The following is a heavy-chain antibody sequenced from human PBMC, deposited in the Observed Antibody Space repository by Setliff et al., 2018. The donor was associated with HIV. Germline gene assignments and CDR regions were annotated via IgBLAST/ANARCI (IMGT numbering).Heavy chain of an antibody. J-gene: IGHJ5*02. CDR1: SESIVSYY. Sequence: PSETLSLTCAVSSESIVSYYWNWIRQPPGRGLEWIGYIHTSGRTKYNPSLKSRLTILVDTSKKQFSLRLTSVTAAETAVYYCSRAAYDAVDWLDPWGQGTLVTVSS. D-gene: IGHD1-1*01. CDR2: IHTSGRT. CDR3: SRAAYDAVDWLDP. V-gene: IGHV4-4*08.